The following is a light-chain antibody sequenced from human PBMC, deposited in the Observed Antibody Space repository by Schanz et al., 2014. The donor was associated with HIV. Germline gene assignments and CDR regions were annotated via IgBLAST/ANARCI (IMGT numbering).Light chain of an antibody. CDR2: EVN. CDR3: SSYTSSLTRV. J-gene: IGLJ1*01. CDR1: SSDIGYYKL. Sequence: QSALTQPASVSGSPGQSITISCTGTSSDIGYYKLVSWYQQYPGKAPKLIIFEVNKRPSGVSNRFSGSKSGNTASLTISGLHTDDEADYFCSSYTSSLTRVFGTGTKLTVL. V-gene: IGLV2-14*02.